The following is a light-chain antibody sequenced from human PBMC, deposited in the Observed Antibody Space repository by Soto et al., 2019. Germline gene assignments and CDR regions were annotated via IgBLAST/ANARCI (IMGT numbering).Light chain of an antibody. J-gene: IGKJ5*01. CDR3: QQRSKWPIT. CDR2: DAS. CDR1: QSISIN. Sequence: EIVMTQSPATLSVSPGERAILSCRASQSISINLAWYQQKPGQAPRLFIYDASNRATGIPARFSGSGSGTDFTLTISSLEPEDFAVYYCQQRSKWPITFGQGTRLEIK. V-gene: IGKV3-11*01.